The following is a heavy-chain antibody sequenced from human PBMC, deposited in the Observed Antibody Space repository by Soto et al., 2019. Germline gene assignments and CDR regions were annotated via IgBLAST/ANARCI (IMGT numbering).Heavy chain of an antibody. D-gene: IGHD5-12*01. CDR2: IYSGGST. J-gene: IGHJ4*02. CDR1: GFTVSSNY. V-gene: IGHV3-66*01. Sequence: EVQLVESGGGLVQPGGSLRLSCAASGFTVSSNYMSWVRQAPGKGLEWVSVIYSGGSTYYADSVKGRFTISRDNSKNTLYLQMNSLRAEDTAVYYCARDVVDGYTLAIDYWGQGTLVTVSS. CDR3: ARDVVDGYTLAIDY.